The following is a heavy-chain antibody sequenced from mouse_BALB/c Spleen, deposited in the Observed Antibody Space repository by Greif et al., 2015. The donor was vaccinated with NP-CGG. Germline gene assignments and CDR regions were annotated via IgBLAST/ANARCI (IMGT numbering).Heavy chain of an antibody. Sequence: VMLVESGAELMKPGASVKISCKATGYTFSSYWIEWVKQRPGHGLEWIGEILPGSGSTNYNEKFKGKATFTADTSSNTAYMQLSSLTSEDSAVYYCARLGGNYAMDYWGQGTSATVSS. D-gene: IGHD2-1*01. CDR3: ARLGGNYAMDY. CDR2: ILPGSGST. V-gene: IGHV1-9*01. CDR1: GYTFSSYW. J-gene: IGHJ4*01.